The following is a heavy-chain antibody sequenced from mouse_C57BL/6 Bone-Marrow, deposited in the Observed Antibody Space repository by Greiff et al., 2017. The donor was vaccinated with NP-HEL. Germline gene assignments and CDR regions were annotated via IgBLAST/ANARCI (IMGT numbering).Heavy chain of an antibody. Sequence: EVMLVKSGGGLVKPGGSLKLSCAASGFTFSSYTMSWVRQTPEKRLEWVATISGGGGNTYYPDSVKGRFTISRDNAKNTLYLQMSSLRSEDTALYYCATTFAYWGQGTLVTVSA. CDR2: ISGGGGNT. CDR1: GFTFSSYT. V-gene: IGHV5-9*01. CDR3: ATTFAY. J-gene: IGHJ3*01.